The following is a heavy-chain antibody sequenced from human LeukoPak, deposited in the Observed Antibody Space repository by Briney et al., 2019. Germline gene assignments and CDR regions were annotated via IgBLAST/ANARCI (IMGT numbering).Heavy chain of an antibody. CDR3: ARMNRGGIRGIMFGP. V-gene: IGHV3-49*03. CDR1: GFNFGDYD. D-gene: IGHD3-10*01. CDR2: IRGRAYGGTT. Sequence: GGSPRLSCAASGFNFGDYDMSSLRQAPGKGLEWVGYIRGRAYGGTTEYATSVKGTFTISRDNSKSIAYLQMNSLKNEDTAVYYCARMNRGGIRGIMFGPWGQGTLVTVSS. J-gene: IGHJ5*02.